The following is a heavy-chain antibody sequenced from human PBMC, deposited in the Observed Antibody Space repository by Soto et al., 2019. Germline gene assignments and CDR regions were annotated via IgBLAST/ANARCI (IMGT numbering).Heavy chain of an antibody. V-gene: IGHV3-23*01. CDR1: GFTFSSYS. CDR2: FRAGGDDGTT. CDR3: AKKVNAGSGSQYFDY. D-gene: IGHD3-10*01. Sequence: EVHLLESGGGLVQPGGSLRLSCVASGFTFSSYSMSWVRQAPGKGLEWVSGFRAGGDDGTTYYADSVKGRFTISRDNSKNTLFLQMNSLRAEDTDISYCAKKVNAGSGSQYFDYFGQGTLVTVSS. J-gene: IGHJ4*02.